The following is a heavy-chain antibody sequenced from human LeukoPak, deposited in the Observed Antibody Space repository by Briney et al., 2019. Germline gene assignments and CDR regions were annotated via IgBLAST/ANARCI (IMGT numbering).Heavy chain of an antibody. Sequence: PGRSLRLSCAASGFTVSSNYMTWVRQAPGKGLEWVSVIYSDDSTYYADSVKGRFTISRDNSKDTLYLQMNSLRAEDTAVYYCLSVAGSKSNDYWGQGTLVTVSS. CDR3: LSVAGSKSNDY. V-gene: IGHV3-53*01. J-gene: IGHJ4*02. CDR2: IYSDDST. CDR1: GFTVSSNY. D-gene: IGHD6-19*01.